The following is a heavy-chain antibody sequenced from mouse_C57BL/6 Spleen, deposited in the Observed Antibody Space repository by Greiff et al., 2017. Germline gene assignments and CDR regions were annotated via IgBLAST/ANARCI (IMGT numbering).Heavy chain of an antibody. CDR2: IYPRSGNT. V-gene: IGHV1-81*01. D-gene: IGHD4-1*01. CDR3: ARETGTFYAMDD. J-gene: IGHJ4*01. CDR1: GYTFTSYG. Sequence: QVQLKQSGAELARPGASVKLSCKASGYTFTSYGISWVKQRTGQGLEWIGEIYPRSGNTYYNEKFKGKATLTADKSSSTAYMELRSLTSEDSAVYFCARETGTFYAMDDWGQGTSVTVSS.